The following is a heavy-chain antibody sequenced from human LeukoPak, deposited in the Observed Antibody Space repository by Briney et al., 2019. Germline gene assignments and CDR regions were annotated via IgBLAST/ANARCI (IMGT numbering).Heavy chain of an antibody. Sequence: GGSLRLSCAASGFTFDDYAMHWVRQAPGKGLEWVSAISGSGGSTYYADSVKGRFTISRDNSKNTLYLQMNSLRAEDTAVYYCAKPATKLELNPFDYWGQGTLVTVSS. J-gene: IGHJ4*02. CDR3: AKPATKLELNPFDY. CDR1: GFTFDDYA. CDR2: ISGSGGST. V-gene: IGHV3-23*01. D-gene: IGHD1-7*01.